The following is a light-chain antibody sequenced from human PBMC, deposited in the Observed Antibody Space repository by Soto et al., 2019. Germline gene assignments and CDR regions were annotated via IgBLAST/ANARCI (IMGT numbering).Light chain of an antibody. CDR1: SSNIGNNY. CDR3: GTWDSGLSVGV. CDR2: DNN. V-gene: IGLV1-51*01. J-gene: IGLJ1*01. Sequence: QSVLTQPPSVSAAPGQKVTISCSGSSSNIGNNYVSWYQQLPGTAPKLLIYDNNKRPSGIPDRFSGSKYGTSATLGITGRQTGDEADYYCGTWDSGLSVGVFGTGTKLTVL.